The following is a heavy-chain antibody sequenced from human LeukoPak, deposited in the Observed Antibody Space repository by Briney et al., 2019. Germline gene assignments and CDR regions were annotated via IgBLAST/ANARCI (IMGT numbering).Heavy chain of an antibody. CDR2: IQNDESKT. D-gene: IGHD3-10*01. Sequence: GGSLRLSCAASGFAFSAYGMHWVRQAPGKGLEWVAYIQNDESKTHYTDSVKGRFTISRDISKSTLYLQMNRLRAEDTAVYYCASLITMVRGVVDYWGQGTLVTVSS. V-gene: IGHV3-30*02. CDR1: GFAFSAYG. J-gene: IGHJ4*02. CDR3: ASLITMVRGVVDY.